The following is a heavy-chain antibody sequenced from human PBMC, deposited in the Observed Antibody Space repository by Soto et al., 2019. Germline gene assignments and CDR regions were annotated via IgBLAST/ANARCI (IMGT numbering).Heavy chain of an antibody. V-gene: IGHV3-23*01. CDR3: ARGKWAGAATPIEY. J-gene: IGHJ4*02. CDR2: ISGSGGST. D-gene: IGHD2-15*01. CDR1: GFTFSSYA. Sequence: GSLRLSCAASGFTFSSYAMSWVRQAPGKGLEWVSAISGSGGSTYYADSVKGRFTISRDNSKNTLSLQMNSLRADDTALYYCARGKWAGAATPIEYWGQGTLVTVSS.